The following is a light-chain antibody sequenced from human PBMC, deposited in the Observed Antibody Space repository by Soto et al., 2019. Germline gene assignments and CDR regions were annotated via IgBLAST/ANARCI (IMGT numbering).Light chain of an antibody. Sequence: DIQLTQSPSSLSASVGDRVTLTCRASQDISTYLSWYQQKPGKVPKLLIYTVSTLQFGVPPRVSGSGSGTEFTLTIGALHPEDVATYYCQNYNSAPITFGQGTRLEIK. J-gene: IGKJ5*01. CDR1: QDISTY. CDR3: QNYNSAPIT. V-gene: IGKV1-27*01. CDR2: TVS.